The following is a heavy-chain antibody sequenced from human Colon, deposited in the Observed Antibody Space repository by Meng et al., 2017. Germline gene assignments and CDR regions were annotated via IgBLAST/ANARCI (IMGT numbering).Heavy chain of an antibody. J-gene: IGHJ4*02. V-gene: IGHV3-74*01. Sequence: GESLKISCAASGFTFSGYWMRWVRQVPGKGLVWVSGINRDGSSTRYADSVKGRFTISRDNAKNTLYLQMNSLRAEDRAVYYCVRGACSGISCYIFDYWGQGTLVTVSS. D-gene: IGHD2-15*01. CDR3: VRGACSGISCYIFDY. CDR2: INRDGSST. CDR1: GFTFSGYW.